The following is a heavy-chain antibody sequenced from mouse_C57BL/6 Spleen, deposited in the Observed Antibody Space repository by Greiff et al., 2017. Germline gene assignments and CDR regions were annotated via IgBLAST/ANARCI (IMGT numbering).Heavy chain of an antibody. Sequence: EVKLVESGEGLVKPGGSLKLSCAASGFTFSSYAMSWVRQTPGKWLEWVAYISSGGDYIYYADTVKGRFTITRDNARNTLYLQMRSLKSEDTAMYYCTRGEYFDYWGQGTTLTVSS. J-gene: IGHJ2*01. V-gene: IGHV5-9-1*02. CDR2: ISSGGDYI. CDR3: TRGEYFDY. CDR1: GFTFSSYA.